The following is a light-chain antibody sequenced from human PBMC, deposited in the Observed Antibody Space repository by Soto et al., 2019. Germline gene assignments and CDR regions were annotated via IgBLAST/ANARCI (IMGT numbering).Light chain of an antibody. V-gene: IGKV1-5*03. J-gene: IGKJ1*01. CDR1: QTISSW. Sequence: DIRMTQSPSTLSGSVGDRVTITCRASQTISSWLAWYQQKPGKAPKLLIYKASTLKSGVPSRFSGSGSGTEFTLTISSLQPDDLATYYCQQYNNYFWAFGQGTKVDI. CDR2: KAS. CDR3: QQYNNYFWA.